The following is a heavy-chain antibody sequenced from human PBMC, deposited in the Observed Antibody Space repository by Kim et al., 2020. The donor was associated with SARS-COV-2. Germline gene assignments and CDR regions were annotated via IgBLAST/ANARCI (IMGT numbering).Heavy chain of an antibody. J-gene: IGHJ4*02. CDR3: ARRTGTAIDY. D-gene: IGHD1-1*01. CDR2: T. Sequence: TRYSPSFQGKVTISADKSISTAYLQWSILKASDTAMYYCARRTGTAIDYWGQGTLVTVSS. V-gene: IGHV5-51*01.